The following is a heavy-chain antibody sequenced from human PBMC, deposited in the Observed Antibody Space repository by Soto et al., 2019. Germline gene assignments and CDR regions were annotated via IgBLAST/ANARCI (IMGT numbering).Heavy chain of an antibody. J-gene: IGHJ3*02. V-gene: IGHV1-18*01. CDR3: ARDGRGYSYGLRGAFDI. D-gene: IGHD5-18*01. CDR1: GYTLTSYG. CDR2: ISAYNGNT. Sequence: ASVKVSCKASGYTLTSYGISWVRQAPGQGLEWMGWISAYNGNTNYAQKLQGRVTMTTDTSTSTAYMELRSLRSDDTAVYYCARDGRGYSYGLRGAFDIWGQGTMVTVSS.